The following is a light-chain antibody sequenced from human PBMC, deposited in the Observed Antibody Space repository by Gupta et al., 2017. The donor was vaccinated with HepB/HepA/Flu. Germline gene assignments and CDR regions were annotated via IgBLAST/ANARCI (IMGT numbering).Light chain of an antibody. Sequence: DIQMTQSPSSLSASVGDRVTITCQASQDISNYLNWYQQKPVKAPKLLIYDASNLETGVPSRFSGSGSGTDFTFTISSLQPEDIATYYCQQYDNLPITFGGGTKLEIK. CDR3: QQYDNLPIT. CDR1: QDISNY. J-gene: IGKJ4*01. V-gene: IGKV1-33*01. CDR2: DAS.